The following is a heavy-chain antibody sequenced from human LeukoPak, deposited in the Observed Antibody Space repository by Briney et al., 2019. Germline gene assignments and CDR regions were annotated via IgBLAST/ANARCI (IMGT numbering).Heavy chain of an antibody. Sequence: PVGSLRLSCAASGFTFSNYAMHWVRQAPGKGLEWVAVMSYDGTNKYYPDSVKGRFTISRDNSYNTLYLQMDSLTAEDTAVYYCAKESTAYYYYGMHVWGQGNTVTVSS. CDR1: GFTFSNYA. V-gene: IGHV3-30*18. CDR2: MSYDGTNK. J-gene: IGHJ6*02. D-gene: IGHD2-21*02. CDR3: AKESTAYYYYGMHV.